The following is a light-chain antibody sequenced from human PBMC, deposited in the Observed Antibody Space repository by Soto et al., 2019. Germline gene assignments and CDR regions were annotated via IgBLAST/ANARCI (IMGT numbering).Light chain of an antibody. Sequence: VMTQSPATLSVSPGERATLSCRASQSFSSNVAWYQQKPGQAPRLLIYGASSRATGIPDRFSGSGSGTDFTLTISRLEPEDFAVYYCQQYGSSPPITFGPGTKVDIK. CDR1: QSFSSN. CDR2: GAS. V-gene: IGKV3-20*01. J-gene: IGKJ3*01. CDR3: QQYGSSPPIT.